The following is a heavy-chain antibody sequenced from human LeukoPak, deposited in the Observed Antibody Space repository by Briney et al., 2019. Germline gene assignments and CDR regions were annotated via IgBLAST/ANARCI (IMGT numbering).Heavy chain of an antibody. Sequence: KSSGTLSLTCAVSGASIISSNWWGWVRQPPGKGLEWIGEIYHSGSTNSNPSLKSRVTMSVDKSKNQVSLRLSSVTAAGTAMYYCASRWRNGMDVWGQGTTVTVSS. CDR2: IYHSGST. V-gene: IGHV4-4*02. CDR3: ASRWRNGMDV. CDR1: GASIISSNW. D-gene: IGHD1-1*01. J-gene: IGHJ6*02.